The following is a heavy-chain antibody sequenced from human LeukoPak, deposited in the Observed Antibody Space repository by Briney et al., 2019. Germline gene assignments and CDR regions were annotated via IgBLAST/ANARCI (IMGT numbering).Heavy chain of an antibody. Sequence: SVTVSCTCSAGTFSSYANSWVRQAHGPGLERKGVIIINCSTATYAQKYQGKVTITAAESTSTAYMELSSLRSEDTAVYYCARDFWSGYLKDNWFDPWGQGTLVTVSS. D-gene: IGHD3-3*01. CDR2: IIINCSTA. V-gene: IGHV1-69*13. CDR3: ARDFWSGYLKDNWFDP. J-gene: IGHJ5*02. CDR1: AGTFSSYA.